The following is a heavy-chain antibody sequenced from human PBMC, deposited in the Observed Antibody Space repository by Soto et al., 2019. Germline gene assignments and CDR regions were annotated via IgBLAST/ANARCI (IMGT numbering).Heavy chain of an antibody. J-gene: IGHJ6*02. CDR1: GDPMNNYY. CDR3: ARQGFGELHGLVDV. CDR2: MGYNGFT. Sequence: QVQLQESGPGLVKPSETLSLTCTISGDPMNNYYCSWFRQPRGQGLEWIGYMGYNGFTRYNPSLRSRVAISLDTAKNQFSLNLSSVTAADTALYYCARQGFGELHGLVDVWGQGITVTVSS. V-gene: IGHV4-59*08. D-gene: IGHD3-10*01.